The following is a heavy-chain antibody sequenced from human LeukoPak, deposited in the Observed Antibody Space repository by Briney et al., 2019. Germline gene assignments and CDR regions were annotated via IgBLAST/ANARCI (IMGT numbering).Heavy chain of an antibody. CDR1: GGSISSYF. CDR2: INHSGST. CDR3: ARADCSSTSCYVYNWFDP. V-gene: IGHV4-34*01. Sequence: SETLSLTCTVSGGSISSYFWSWIRQPPGKGLEWIGEINHSGSTNYNPSLKSRVTISVDTSKNQFSLKLSSVTAADTAVYYCARADCSSTSCYVYNWFDPWGQGTLVTVSS. J-gene: IGHJ5*02. D-gene: IGHD2-2*01.